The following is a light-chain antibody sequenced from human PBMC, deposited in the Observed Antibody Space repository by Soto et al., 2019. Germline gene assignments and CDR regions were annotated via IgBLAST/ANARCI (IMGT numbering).Light chain of an antibody. Sequence: IVMTQSPATLSVSPGERATLSCRASQSVSSNLAWYQQTPGQAPRILIYGASTTATGTPDMCSGGGSGKVSPLTISRLEPEDAAVYYCQQFDDSVTLGQGTRLEI. CDR1: QSVSSN. V-gene: IGKV3D-15*01. J-gene: IGKJ5*01. CDR3: QQFDDSVT. CDR2: GAS.